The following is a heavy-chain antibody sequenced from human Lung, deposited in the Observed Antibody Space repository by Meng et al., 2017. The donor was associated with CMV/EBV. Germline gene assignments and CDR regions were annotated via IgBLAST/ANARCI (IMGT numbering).Heavy chain of an antibody. D-gene: IGHD3-22*01. CDR1: GYTFTGYN. CDR2: INANSGGT. Sequence: ASXXVSXKASGYTFTGYNIHWVRQAPGQGLEWMGWINANSGGTNYAQKFQGRVTMTRDTAIGTAYMSLSRLRSDDTAVYYCARGSYYYDSSGPFDPWGQGTLVTVSS. CDR3: ARGSYYYDSSGPFDP. J-gene: IGHJ5*02. V-gene: IGHV1-2*02.